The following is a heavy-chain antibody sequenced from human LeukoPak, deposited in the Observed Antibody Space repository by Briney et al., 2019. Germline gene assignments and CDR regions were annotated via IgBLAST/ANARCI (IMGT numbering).Heavy chain of an antibody. V-gene: IGHV4-59*01. J-gene: IGHJ4*02. CDR1: AGSIISYY. Sequence: SETLSLTSPVSAGSIISYYGSWILQPPGNGREWIGYIYYSDSTNYNPSLTMRVTISVDTSKRQFSMKLSSVTAADTAVYYCAREGETEHGKQWLGGGLDYWGQGTLVTVSS. D-gene: IGHD6-19*01. CDR2: IYYSDST. CDR3: AREGETEHGKQWLGGGLDY.